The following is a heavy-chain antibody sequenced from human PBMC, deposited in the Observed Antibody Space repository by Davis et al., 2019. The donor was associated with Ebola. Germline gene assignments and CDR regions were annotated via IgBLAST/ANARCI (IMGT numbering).Heavy chain of an antibody. J-gene: IGHJ5*02. CDR3: AKGGGSCTSTTYFYNWLDP. CDR1: GGFISNYY. V-gene: IGHV4-59*08. CDR2: IHHTGRT. D-gene: IGHD2-2*01. Sequence: PSETLSLTCTVSGGFISNYYWSWIRQSPGKGLEWLGYIHHTGRTDYIPSLKSRLSISVDTSKNQFSLNLNYWTVADTAVYYCAKGGGSCTSTTYFYNWLDPWGQGNLVTVSS.